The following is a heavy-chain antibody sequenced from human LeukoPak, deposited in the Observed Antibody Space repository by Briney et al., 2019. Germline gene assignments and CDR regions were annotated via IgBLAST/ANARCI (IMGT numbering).Heavy chain of an antibody. V-gene: IGHV3-23*01. CDR2: IYYSGGNT. D-gene: IGHD4-23*01. CDR1: GFSFSTHA. CDR3: AKDQGQAVVPRRFDY. Sequence: PGGSLRLSCAASGFSFSTHAMSWVRQAPGKGLEWVSTIYYSGGNTYSADSVKGRFTTSRDNAKNMLYLQMNSLRAEDTAIYYCAKDQGQAVVPRRFDYWGQGTLVTVSS. J-gene: IGHJ4*02.